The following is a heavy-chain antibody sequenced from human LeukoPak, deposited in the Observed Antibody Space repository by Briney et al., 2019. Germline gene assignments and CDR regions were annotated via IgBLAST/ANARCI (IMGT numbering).Heavy chain of an antibody. V-gene: IGHV3-74*01. CDR1: GLTFSNYW. D-gene: IGHD4-23*01. Sequence: PGGSLRLSCAVSGLTFSNYWMHWVRQSPGKGLVWVSRISNDGTSTSYADSVKGRFTISRENGKNSLYLQMNSLRAGDTAVYYCARTRITPGLRGLQMRYFDFWGQGTLVTVSS. J-gene: IGHJ4*02. CDR3: ARTRITPGLRGLQMRYFDF. CDR2: ISNDGTST.